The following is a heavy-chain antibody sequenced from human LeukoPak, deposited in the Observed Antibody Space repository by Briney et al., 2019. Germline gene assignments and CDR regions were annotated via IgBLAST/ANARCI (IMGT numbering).Heavy chain of an antibody. D-gene: IGHD4-17*01. CDR3: ARRVDYDDPDDY. Sequence: GESLKISCVGSGYSFSNHWIGWVRQMPGKGLEWMGILYPGDSDTRYSPSFQGQVTISADRSISTAYLQWSSLKASDTAIYYCARRVDYDDPDDYWGQGTLVTVSS. J-gene: IGHJ4*02. CDR1: GYSFSNHW. CDR2: LYPGDSDT. V-gene: IGHV5-51*01.